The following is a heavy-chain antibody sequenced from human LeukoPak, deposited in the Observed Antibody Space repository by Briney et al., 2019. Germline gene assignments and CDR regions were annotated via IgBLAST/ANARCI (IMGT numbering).Heavy chain of an antibody. Sequence: GGSLRLSCAASGFTFSSARMSWVRQAPGEGLGWVSFISVTSGTIYYADSVKGTLTISRDNAKNSLYLRMSSLRAEDTAVYYCARGRIYFDYWGQGTLVTVSS. CDR3: ARGRIYFDY. CDR1: GFTFSSAR. J-gene: IGHJ4*02. V-gene: IGHV3-48*04. D-gene: IGHD2-15*01. CDR2: ISVTSGTI.